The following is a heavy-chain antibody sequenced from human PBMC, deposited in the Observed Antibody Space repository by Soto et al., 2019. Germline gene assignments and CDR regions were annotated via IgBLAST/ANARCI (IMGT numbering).Heavy chain of an antibody. V-gene: IGHV1-3*01. CDR2: INAGNGNT. D-gene: IGHD2-2*02. Sequence: ASVKVSCQASGYTFTRYAMHWVRQAPGQRLEWMGWINAGNGNTKYSQKFQGRVTITRDTSASTAYMELSSLRSEDTAVYYCAKSATVPAAIAYWGQGTLVTVSS. J-gene: IGHJ4*02. CDR3: AKSATVPAAIAY. CDR1: GYTFTRYA.